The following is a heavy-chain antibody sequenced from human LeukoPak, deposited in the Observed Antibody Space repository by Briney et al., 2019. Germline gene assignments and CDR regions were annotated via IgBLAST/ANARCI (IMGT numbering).Heavy chain of an antibody. V-gene: IGHV4-39*07. CDR2: VYYSVTT. CDR3: ARGTLFRGWSYYLDF. CDR1: GDSISLSVYY. J-gene: IGHJ4*02. Sequence: PSETLSLTCSVSGDSISLSVYYWGWIRQPPGKALEWIGSVYYSVTTSYNPSLKSRFTISVDMSKNHFSLRLRSVTAADTAMYYCARGTLFRGWSYYLDFWGQGSQMTVSS. D-gene: IGHD6-19*01.